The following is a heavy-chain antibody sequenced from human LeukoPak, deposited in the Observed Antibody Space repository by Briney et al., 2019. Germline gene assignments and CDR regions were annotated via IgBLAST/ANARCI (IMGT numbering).Heavy chain of an antibody. D-gene: IGHD3-10*01. CDR2: INHSGST. CDR1: GGSFSGYY. V-gene: IGHV4-34*01. Sequence: SETLSLTCAVYGGSFSGYYWSGIRQPPGKGLEWIGEINHSGSTNYNPSLKSRVTISVDTSKNQFSLKLSSVTAADTAVYYCAMGREYVLDYWGQGTLVTVSS. CDR3: AMGREYVLDY. J-gene: IGHJ4*02.